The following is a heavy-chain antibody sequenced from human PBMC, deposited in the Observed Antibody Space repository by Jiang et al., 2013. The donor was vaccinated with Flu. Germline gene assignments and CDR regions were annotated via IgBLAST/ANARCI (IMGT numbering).Heavy chain of an antibody. Sequence: QLLESGGGLVQPGGSLRLSCAASGFTFSSYAMSWVRQAPGKGLEWVSAISGSGGSTYYADSVKGRFTISRDNSKNTLSLQMNSLRAEDTAVYYCAKDKSSGDYFFDYWGQGTLVTVSS. V-gene: IGHV3-23*01. CDR1: GFTFSSYA. D-gene: IGHD3-22*01. J-gene: IGHJ4*02. CDR3: AKDKSSGDYFFDY. CDR2: ISGSGGST.